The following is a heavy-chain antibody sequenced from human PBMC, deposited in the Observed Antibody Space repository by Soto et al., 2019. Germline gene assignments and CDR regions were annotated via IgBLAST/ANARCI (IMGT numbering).Heavy chain of an antibody. J-gene: IGHJ4*02. D-gene: IGHD3-3*01. CDR1: GGSIGSGGYY. V-gene: IGHV4-31*03. Sequence: SVTLTLTCTVSGGSIGSGGYYWSWIRQHPGKGLEWIGYIYYSGSTYYNPSLKSRVTISVDTSKNQFSLKLSSVTAADMAVYYCARIPSGIQGYYFDYWGQGTLVTVSS. CDR2: IYYSGST. CDR3: ARIPSGIQGYYFDY.